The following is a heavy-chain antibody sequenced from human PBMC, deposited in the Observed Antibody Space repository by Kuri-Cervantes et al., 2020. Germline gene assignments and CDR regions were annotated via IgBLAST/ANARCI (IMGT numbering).Heavy chain of an antibody. Sequence: VKVSCKASGGTFSSYTISWVRQAPGQGLEWMGRIIPTLGIANYAQKFQGRVTITADKSTSTAYMELSSLRSEDTAVYYCARVDSIYTGPYGMDVWGQGTTVTVSS. J-gene: IGHJ6*02. CDR2: IIPTLGIA. CDR3: ARVDSIYTGPYGMDV. D-gene: IGHD3-16*01. V-gene: IGHV1-69*02. CDR1: GGTFSSYT.